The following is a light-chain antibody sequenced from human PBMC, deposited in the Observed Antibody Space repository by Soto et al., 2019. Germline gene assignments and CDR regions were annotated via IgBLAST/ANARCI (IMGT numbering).Light chain of an antibody. CDR3: IQALQTPWT. CDR1: QSLLHSNGYNC. J-gene: IGKJ1*01. V-gene: IGKV2-28*01. Sequence: DIVMTQSPLSLPVTPGESASISCRSSQSLLHSNGYNCLDWYLQKPGQSPQLLIYLGSNRAPGVPDRLSGSGSGTDFTLKISRVEAGDVGLYYCIQALQTPWTFDQGTKVEI. CDR2: LGS.